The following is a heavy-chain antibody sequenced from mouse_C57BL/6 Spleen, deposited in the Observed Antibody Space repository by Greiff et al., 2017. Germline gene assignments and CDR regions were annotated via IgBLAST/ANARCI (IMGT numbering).Heavy chain of an antibody. J-gene: IGHJ2*01. CDR1: GYTFTSYW. D-gene: IGHD2-5*01. Sequence: VQLQQSVAELVMPGASVKLSCKASGYTFTSYWMHWVKQRPGQGLEWIGEIDPSDSYTNYNQKFKGKSTLTVDKSSSTAYMQLRSLTSEDSAVYYCARRYSNYLYFDYWGQGTTLTVSS. CDR2: IDPSDSYT. V-gene: IGHV1-69*01. CDR3: ARRYSNYLYFDY.